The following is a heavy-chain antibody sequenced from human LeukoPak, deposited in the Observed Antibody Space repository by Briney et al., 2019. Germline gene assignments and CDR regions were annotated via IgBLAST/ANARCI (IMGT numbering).Heavy chain of an antibody. V-gene: IGHV1-69*02. J-gene: IGHJ5*02. CDR1: GGTFSSYT. CDR2: IIPILGIA. CDR3: ARERYCSSTSCYGFWFDP. D-gene: IGHD2-2*01. Sequence: ASVKVSCKASGGTFSSYTISWVRQAPGQGLEWMGRIIPILGIANYAQKFQGRVTITADKSTSTAYMELSSLRSEDTAAYYCARERYCSSTSCYGFWFDPWGQGTLVTVSS.